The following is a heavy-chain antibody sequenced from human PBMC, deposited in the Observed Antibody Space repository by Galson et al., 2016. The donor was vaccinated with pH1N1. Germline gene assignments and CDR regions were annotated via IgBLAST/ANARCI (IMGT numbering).Heavy chain of an antibody. Sequence: SLRLSCAASGFTLSDYYMNWIRETPERGLEWLSSIGSSGNVAYADSVKGRFTISSDNAQNSLLLQLDSLRVDDTALYYCAREVGIGAAGPLDSWVQGALVIVSS. J-gene: IGHJ4*02. CDR2: IGSSGNV. V-gene: IGHV3-69-1*01. CDR3: AREVGIGAAGPLDS. CDR1: GFTLSDYY. D-gene: IGHD6-13*01.